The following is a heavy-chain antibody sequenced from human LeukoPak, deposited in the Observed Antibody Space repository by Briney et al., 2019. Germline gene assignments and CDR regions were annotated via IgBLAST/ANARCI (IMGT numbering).Heavy chain of an antibody. CDR3: AKDPPHSDRSIYSDNS. J-gene: IGHJ4*02. D-gene: IGHD3-22*01. CDR2: ISADGGDI. Sequence: PGGSLRLSCAASGFIFSNNIMNWVRQAPGKGLEWVSVISADGGDIYYADSVNGRFTISRDNSKNTRHLQMDSLRAEDTAVYYCAKDPPHSDRSIYSDNSWGQGTLVTVSS. V-gene: IGHV3-23*01. CDR1: GFIFSNNI.